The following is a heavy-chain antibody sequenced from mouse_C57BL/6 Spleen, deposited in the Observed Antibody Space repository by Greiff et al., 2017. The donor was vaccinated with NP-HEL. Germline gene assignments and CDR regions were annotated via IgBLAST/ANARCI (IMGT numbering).Heavy chain of an antibody. CDR3: ARGELDWFAY. J-gene: IGHJ3*01. CDR1: GYAFSSSW. CDR2: IYPGDGDT. Sequence: VKLQESGPELVKPGASVKISCKASGYAFSSSWMNWVKQRPGKGLEWIGRIYPGDGDTNYNGKFKGKATLTADKSSSTAYMQLSSLTSEDSAVYFCARGELDWFAYWGQGTLVTVSA. V-gene: IGHV1-82*01. D-gene: IGHD4-1*01.